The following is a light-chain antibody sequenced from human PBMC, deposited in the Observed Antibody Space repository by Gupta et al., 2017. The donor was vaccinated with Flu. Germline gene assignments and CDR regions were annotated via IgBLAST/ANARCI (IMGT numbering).Light chain of an antibody. J-gene: IGKJ3*01. CDR1: QGVNNW. V-gene: IGKV1D-16*01. CDR3: QQYDNFPLT. CDR2: AAS. Sequence: DSQLTHSPSSLSASMGDSVTSTCRASQGVNNWLAWYQQKPGEAPKSLIYAASKGKGGIPSSFSGSGSGTEFNLTINNLQPEDSATYYCQQYDNFPLTFGHGTIVEI.